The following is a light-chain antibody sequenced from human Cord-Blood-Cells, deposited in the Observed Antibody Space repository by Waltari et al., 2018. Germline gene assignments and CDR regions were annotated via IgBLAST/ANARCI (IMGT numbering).Light chain of an antibody. J-gene: IGKJ4*01. V-gene: IGKV1-33*01. CDR3: QQYDNLPLT. Sequence: DIQITQSPSSLSASVGDRVTITCQASKYISNYLNWYQQKPGIAPKLLIYHASNLETWVPSSFSGSVSGTDFTFTISSLQPEDIATYYCQQYDNLPLTFGGGTKVEIK. CDR1: KYISNY. CDR2: HAS.